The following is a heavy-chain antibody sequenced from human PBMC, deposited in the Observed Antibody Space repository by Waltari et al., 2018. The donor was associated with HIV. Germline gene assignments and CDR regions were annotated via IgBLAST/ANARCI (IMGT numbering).Heavy chain of an antibody. J-gene: IGHJ4*02. CDR3: VRDGPFVDVEY. CDR2: IKEDGGLE. V-gene: IGHV3-7*01. D-gene: IGHD5-12*01. Sequence: EVQLVESGGGLVQPGGSLRLSCAASGFTLMGSWMSWVRQAPGKGLEWVANIKEDGGLEYYVDSVKGRFTISRDNPKNLLFLQMNSLRVEDTAVYYCVRDGPFVDVEYWGQGTLVTVSS. CDR1: GFTLMGSW.